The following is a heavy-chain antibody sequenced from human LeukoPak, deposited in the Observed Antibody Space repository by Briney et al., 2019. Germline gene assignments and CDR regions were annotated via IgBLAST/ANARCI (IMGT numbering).Heavy chain of an antibody. CDR2: INHSGST. J-gene: IGHJ6*02. CDR1: GGSFSGYY. V-gene: IGHV4-34*01. CDR3: ARAVGSFAVTATKGYYYGMDV. Sequence: PSETLSLTCAVYGGSFSGYYWSWIRQPPGKGLEWIGEINHSGSTNYNPSLKSRVTISVDTSKNQFSLKLSSVTAADTAVYYCARAVGSFAVTATKGYYYGMDVWGQGTTVTVSS. D-gene: IGHD2-21*02.